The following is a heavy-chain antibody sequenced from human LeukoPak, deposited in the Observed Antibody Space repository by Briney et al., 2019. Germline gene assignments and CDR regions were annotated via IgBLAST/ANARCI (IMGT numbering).Heavy chain of an antibody. CDR2: IYPGDSDT. J-gene: IGHJ4*02. CDR1: GYSFTSYW. D-gene: IGHD3-22*01. V-gene: IGHV5-51*01. CDR3: ARTPGIYYDSSGYFSFDY. Sequence: RGESLKISCKGSGYSFTSYWIGWVRQMPGKGLEWMGIIYPGDSDTRYSPSFQGQVTISADKSIGTAYLQWSSLKASDTAMYYCARTPGIYYDSSGYFSFDYWGQGTLVTVSS.